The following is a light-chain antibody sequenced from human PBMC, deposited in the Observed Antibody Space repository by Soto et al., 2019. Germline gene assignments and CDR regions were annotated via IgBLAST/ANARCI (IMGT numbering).Light chain of an antibody. V-gene: IGKV3-15*01. Sequence: EIVMTQSPATLSVSPGERATLSCRASQSVGSNLAWYQQKPGQAPRLLIYGASTRATTIPVRFSGSGSGTEFTLTISSLQSEDFAVYYCQQYNNWPRTFGQGTKVEIK. CDR1: QSVGSN. J-gene: IGKJ1*01. CDR3: QQYNNWPRT. CDR2: GAS.